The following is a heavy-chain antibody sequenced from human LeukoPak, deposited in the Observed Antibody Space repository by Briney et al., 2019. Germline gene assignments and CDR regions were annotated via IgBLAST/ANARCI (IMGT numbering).Heavy chain of an antibody. CDR3: ARDSSGWGAGWFDP. D-gene: IGHD6-19*01. CDR1: GYTFTSYG. V-gene: IGHV1-18*01. Sequence: GASVKVSCKACGYTFTSYGISWLRQAPGQGLEWMGWISAYNGNTNYAQKLQGRVTMTTDTSTSTAYMELRSLRSDDTAVYYCARDSSGWGAGWFDPWGQGTLVTVSS. CDR2: ISAYNGNT. J-gene: IGHJ5*02.